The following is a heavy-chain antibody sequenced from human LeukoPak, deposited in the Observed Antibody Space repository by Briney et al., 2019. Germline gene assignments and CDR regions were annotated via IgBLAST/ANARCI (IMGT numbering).Heavy chain of an antibody. CDR2: IYYSGST. J-gene: IGHJ3*02. V-gene: IGHV4-31*03. D-gene: IGHD2-15*01. CDR3: ARGVVVADDAFDI. CDR1: GGSISSSDYY. Sequence: SQTLSLTCTVSGGSISSSDYYWSWIRQHPGKGLEWIGYIYYSGSTYYNPSLKSRVTISVDTSKNQFSLKLSSVTAADTAVYYCARGVVVADDAFDIWGQGTMVTVSS.